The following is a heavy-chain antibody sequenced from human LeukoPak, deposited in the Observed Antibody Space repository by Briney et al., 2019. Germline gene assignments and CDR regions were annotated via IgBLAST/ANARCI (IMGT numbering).Heavy chain of an antibody. CDR2: IKEDGTAK. CDR3: ARDGRPIDY. CDR1: GFMFSSYE. J-gene: IGHJ4*02. V-gene: IGHV3-7*05. Sequence: GGSLRLSCAASGFMFSSYEMNWVRQAPGKGLEWVANIKEDGTAKYYVDSVKGRFTISRDNAKNSLHLQMNSLRDEDTAVYYCARDGRPIDYWGQGTLVTVSS.